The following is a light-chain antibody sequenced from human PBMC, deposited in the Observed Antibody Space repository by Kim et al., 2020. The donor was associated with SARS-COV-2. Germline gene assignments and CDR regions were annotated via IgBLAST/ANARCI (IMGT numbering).Light chain of an antibody. Sequence: GQRVTISCSGTASNIGKNPVNWYQHRPGTAPKFLIYGNYERPSGVPDRFSGSKSGTSASLAISGLQSEDEADYYCATWDDSLNGFVFGTGTKVTVL. CDR2: GNY. V-gene: IGLV1-44*01. J-gene: IGLJ1*01. CDR3: ATWDDSLNGFV. CDR1: ASNIGKNP.